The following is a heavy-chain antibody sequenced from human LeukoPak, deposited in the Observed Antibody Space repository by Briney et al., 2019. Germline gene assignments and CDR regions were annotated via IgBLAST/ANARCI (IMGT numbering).Heavy chain of an antibody. D-gene: IGHD6-19*01. CDR2: ISGSGGST. J-gene: IGHJ4*02. Sequence: GGSLRLSCAASGFAFSDYYMSWIRQAPGKGLAWVSAISGSGGSTYDADSVKGRFTISRDNSKNTLYLQMNSLRAEDTAVYYCAKDSSGWYGFYFDYWGQGTLVTVSS. V-gene: IGHV3-23*01. CDR1: GFAFSDYY. CDR3: AKDSSGWYGFYFDY.